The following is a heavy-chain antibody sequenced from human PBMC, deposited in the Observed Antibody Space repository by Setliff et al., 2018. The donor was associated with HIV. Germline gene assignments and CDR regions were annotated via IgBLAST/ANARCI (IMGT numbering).Heavy chain of an antibody. D-gene: IGHD3-22*01. J-gene: IGHJ4*02. CDR2: IYYSGST. CDR1: GGSIKSSSDY. CDR3: ARHSGLGGYYSPFDY. Sequence: ETLSLTCTVSGGSIKSSSDYWGWIRQPPGKGLEWIGTIYYSGSTYYNPSLKSRVTISVDTSKNQFSLKLSSVTAADTTVYYCARHSGLGGYYSPFDYWGPGILVTVSS. V-gene: IGHV4-39*01.